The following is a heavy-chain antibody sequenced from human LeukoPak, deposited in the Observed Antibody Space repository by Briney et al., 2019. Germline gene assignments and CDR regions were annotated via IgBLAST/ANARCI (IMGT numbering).Heavy chain of an antibody. V-gene: IGHV3-23*01. J-gene: IGHJ6*01. CDR2: IINSGDT. Sequence: PGGSLRLSCAASGFTFSNFAMSWVGRTPGKGLEGVSGIINSGDTLYGDSVNGRFTISRENSKNTLYLEMNSLRAEDTAIYYCAKMKGHPLPKYYMDVWGQGTTVTVSS. CDR3: AKMKGHPLPKYYMDV. CDR1: GFTFSNFA. D-gene: IGHD1-26*01.